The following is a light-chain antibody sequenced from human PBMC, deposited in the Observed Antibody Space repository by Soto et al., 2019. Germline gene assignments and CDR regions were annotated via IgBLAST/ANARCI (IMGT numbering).Light chain of an antibody. V-gene: IGLV2-14*03. CDR3: SSYTASRTLV. Sequence: QSALTQPASVSGSPGQSITISCTGTSSDVGGYNFVSWYQQHPGKDPKLMIYDVSNRPSGVSDRFSGSKSGNTASLTISGLQPEDEADYYCSSYTASRTLVFGGGTQLPVL. CDR1: SSDVGGYNF. J-gene: IGLJ2*01. CDR2: DVS.